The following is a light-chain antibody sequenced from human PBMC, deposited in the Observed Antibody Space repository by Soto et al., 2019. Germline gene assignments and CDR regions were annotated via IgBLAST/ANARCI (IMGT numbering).Light chain of an antibody. CDR3: QTWDTDIVI. J-gene: IGLJ2*01. Sequence: QPVLTQSPSASASLGASVKLTCTLSSGHSSYVIAWHQQQPEKGPRYLMKLNSDGSHSKGDGIPDRFSGSSSGAERYLTISSLQSEDEADYYCQTWDTDIVIFGGGTKLTVL. V-gene: IGLV4-69*02. CDR1: SGHSSYV. CDR2: LNSDGSH.